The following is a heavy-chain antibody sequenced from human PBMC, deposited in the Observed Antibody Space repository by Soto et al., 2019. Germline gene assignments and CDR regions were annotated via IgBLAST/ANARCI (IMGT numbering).Heavy chain of an antibody. CDR3: ARDRTGGPFDY. D-gene: IGHD7-27*01. CDR2: ITTSSSTI. J-gene: IGHJ4*02. V-gene: IGHV3-48*01. Sequence: EVQLVESGGGLVQPGGSLRLSCAASGFTFTRYSMSWVRQAPGNGLEWISYITTSSSTIYYADSVKGRFTISRDNAKSSLFLQMNSLRAEDTAVYYCARDRTGGPFDYWGQGTLVTVSS. CDR1: GFTFTRYS.